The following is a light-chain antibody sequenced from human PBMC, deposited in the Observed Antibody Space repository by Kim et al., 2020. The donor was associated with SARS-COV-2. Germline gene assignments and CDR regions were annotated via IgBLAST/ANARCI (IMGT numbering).Light chain of an antibody. Sequence: SYELTQPPSVSVSPGQAASIACSGDKLGDKYVCWYQQKPGQSPVLVIYQDTKRPSGIPERFSGSNSGNTATLTISGTEAMDEGDYYCQAWDSSTKVFGTGTKVTVL. CDR1: KLGDKY. CDR3: QAWDSSTKV. J-gene: IGLJ1*01. CDR2: QDT. V-gene: IGLV3-1*01.